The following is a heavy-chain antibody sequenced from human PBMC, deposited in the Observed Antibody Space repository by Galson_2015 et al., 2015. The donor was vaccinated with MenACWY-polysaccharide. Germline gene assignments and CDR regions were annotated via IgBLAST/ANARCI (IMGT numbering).Heavy chain of an antibody. D-gene: IGHD4-17*01. J-gene: IGHJ4*02. CDR2: ISFDGSNK. V-gene: IGHV3-30-3*01. CDR3: ARDPNGDYVLDY. CDR1: GFIFSNYA. Sequence: SLRLSCATSGFIFSNYALHWVRQAPGKGLEWVAVISFDGSNKYYADSVKGRLTISKDNSKSTLYLQMNSLRAEDTAVYYCARDPNGDYVLDYWGQGTLVTVSS.